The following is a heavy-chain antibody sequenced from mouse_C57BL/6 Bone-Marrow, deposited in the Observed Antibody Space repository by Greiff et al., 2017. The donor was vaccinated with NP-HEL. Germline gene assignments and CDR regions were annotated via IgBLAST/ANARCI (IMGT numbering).Heavy chain of an antibody. CDR2: INTSRGYT. V-gene: IGHV1-7*01. CDR3: ARRLLRLYYFDY. Sequence: VQLQQSGAELAKPGASVKLSCKASGYTFTSYWMHWVKQRPGQGLEWIGYINTSRGYTKYNQKFKDKATLTADKSSSTAYMQLSSLTYEDSAVYYCARRLLRLYYFDYWGQGTTLTVSS. CDR1: GYTFTSYW. J-gene: IGHJ2*01. D-gene: IGHD1-1*01.